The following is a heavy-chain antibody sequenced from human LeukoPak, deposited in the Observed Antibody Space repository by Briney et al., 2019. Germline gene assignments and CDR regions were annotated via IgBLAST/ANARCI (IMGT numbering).Heavy chain of an antibody. V-gene: IGHV3-74*01. D-gene: IGHD3-10*02. CDR1: GFTFSSCW. CDR2: ISSDGTST. Sequence: PGGSLRLSCTASGFTFSSCWMHWVRQVPGKGLVWLSRISSDGTSTSYADSVKGRFTISRDNAKNSLYLQMNSLRAEDTAVYYCAELGITMIGGVWGKGTTVTISS. CDR3: AELGITMIGGV. J-gene: IGHJ6*04.